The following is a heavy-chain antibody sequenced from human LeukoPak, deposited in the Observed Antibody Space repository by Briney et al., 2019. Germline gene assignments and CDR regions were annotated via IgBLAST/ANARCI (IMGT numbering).Heavy chain of an antibody. J-gene: IGHJ4*02. Sequence: GGSLRLSCAASGFTFHDYAMHWVWQAPGKGLEWVAGIYWRGGGTGYADSVRGRFTISMDKANNYLYLQMNSLRGEDSAFYYCGKDTSPGGLDYWGQGALVTVSS. CDR2: IYWRGGGT. V-gene: IGHV3-9*01. CDR3: GKDTSPGGLDY. CDR1: GFTFHDYA. D-gene: IGHD2-15*01.